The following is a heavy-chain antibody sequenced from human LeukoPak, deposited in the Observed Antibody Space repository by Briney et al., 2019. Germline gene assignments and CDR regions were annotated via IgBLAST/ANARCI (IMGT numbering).Heavy chain of an antibody. CDR1: GFTFSSDG. Sequence: GGSLRLSCAASGFTFSSDGMHWVRQAPGKGLEWVAVISYDGSSKYYADSVRGRFTISRDNSKNTLYLQMSSPRGEDTAVYYCAKDRSSTWSLDFWGQGTLVTVSS. J-gene: IGHJ4*02. CDR3: AKDRSSTWSLDF. D-gene: IGHD6-13*01. V-gene: IGHV3-30*18. CDR2: ISYDGSSK.